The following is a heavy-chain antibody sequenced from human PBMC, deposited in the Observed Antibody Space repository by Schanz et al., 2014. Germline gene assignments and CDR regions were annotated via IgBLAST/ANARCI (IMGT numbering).Heavy chain of an antibody. V-gene: IGHV1-69*02. CDR1: GGTFSSYT. D-gene: IGHD2-2*01. Sequence: QVQLVQSEAEVKKPGSSVKVSCKASGGTFSSYTISWVRQAPGQGLEWMGRIVPIAGITNYAQRFQGRVTITADKSTSTAYMELSSLRYEDTALYYCARGTMPGTFDIWGQGTMVTVSS. CDR3: ARGTMPGTFDI. CDR2: IVPIAGIT. J-gene: IGHJ3*02.